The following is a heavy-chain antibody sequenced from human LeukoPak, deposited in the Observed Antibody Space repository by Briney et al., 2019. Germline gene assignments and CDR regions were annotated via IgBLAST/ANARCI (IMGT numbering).Heavy chain of an antibody. J-gene: IGHJ4*02. D-gene: IGHD4-17*01. CDR1: GYTFTSYY. V-gene: IGHV1-46*01. CDR2: INPSGGST. CDR3: ARDLFRVTTAFDY. Sequence: GASVKVSCKGSGYTFTSYYMHWVRQAPGQGLEWMGIINPSGGSTSYAQKFQGRVTMTRDTSTSTVYTELSSLRSEDTAVYYCARDLFRVTTAFDYWGQGTLVTVSS.